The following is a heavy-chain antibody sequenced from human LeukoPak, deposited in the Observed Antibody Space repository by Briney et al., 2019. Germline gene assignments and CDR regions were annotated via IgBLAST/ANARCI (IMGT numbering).Heavy chain of an antibody. CDR3: ARYVIRGLFDY. Sequence: GGSLRLSCAASGFTVSSNYMTWVRQAPGKGLEWVSVIYSGGRTYYADSVKGRFTISRDNSKNTLYLQMNSLRVEDTAVYLCARYVIRGLFDYWGQGTLVTVSS. V-gene: IGHV3-53*01. D-gene: IGHD3-10*01. J-gene: IGHJ4*02. CDR2: IYSGGRT. CDR1: GFTVSSNY.